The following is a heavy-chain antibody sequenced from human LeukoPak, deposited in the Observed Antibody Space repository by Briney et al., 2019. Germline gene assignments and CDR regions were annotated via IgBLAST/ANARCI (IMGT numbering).Heavy chain of an antibody. V-gene: IGHV3-20*04. CDR3: ARGANPVQPAEYSYGYEPSNYYYYMDV. D-gene: IGHD5-18*01. J-gene: IGHJ6*03. Sequence: PGGSLRLSCAASGFTFDDYGMSWVRQAPGKGLEWVSGINWNGGSTGYADSVKGRFTISRDNAKNTLYLQMNSLRAEDTAVYYCARGANPVQPAEYSYGYEPSNYYYYMDVWGKGTTVTISS. CDR2: INWNGGST. CDR1: GFTFDDYG.